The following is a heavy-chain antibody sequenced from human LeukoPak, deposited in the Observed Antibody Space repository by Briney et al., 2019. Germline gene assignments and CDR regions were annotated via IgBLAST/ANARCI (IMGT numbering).Heavy chain of an antibody. Sequence: ASVKLSCKASGYTFTSYGISWVRQAPGQGLEWMGWISAYNGDTKYAQKTQGRVTMTTDASTSTAYMELRSLRSDDTAMYYCARDPSNTSGFYAYLDSWGQGTLVTVSS. CDR2: ISAYNGDT. D-gene: IGHD6-19*01. CDR3: ARDPSNTSGFYAYLDS. CDR1: GYTFTSYG. J-gene: IGHJ4*02. V-gene: IGHV1-18*01.